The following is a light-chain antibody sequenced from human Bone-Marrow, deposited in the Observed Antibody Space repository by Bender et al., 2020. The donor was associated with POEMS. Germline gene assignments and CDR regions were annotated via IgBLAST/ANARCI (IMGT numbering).Light chain of an antibody. CDR2: KNH. V-gene: IGLV3-25*03. Sequence: SFELTQPPSVSVSPGQTARITCSGDALLGQESCWYQHKPGHAPLLVIFKNHERPAGIPERFSGSSSEATITLTITAVQAEDEAVYYCQSADSDGSSPAVFGGGTTLTVL. J-gene: IGLJ2*01. CDR3: QSADSDGSSPAV. CDR1: ALLGQE.